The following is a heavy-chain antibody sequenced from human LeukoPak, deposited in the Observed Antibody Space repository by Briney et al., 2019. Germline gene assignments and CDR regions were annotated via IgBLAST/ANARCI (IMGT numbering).Heavy chain of an antibody. CDR3: AKDQLICSSTSCQDYYYYYGMDV. Sequence: SGGSLRLSCAASGFTFSSYGMHWVRQAPGKGLEWVAVISYDGSNKYYADSVKGRFTISRDNSKNTLYLQMNSLRAEDTAVYYCAKDQLICSSTSCQDYYYYYGMDVWGQGTTVTVSS. J-gene: IGHJ6*02. D-gene: IGHD2-2*01. CDR1: GFTFSSYG. CDR2: ISYDGSNK. V-gene: IGHV3-30*18.